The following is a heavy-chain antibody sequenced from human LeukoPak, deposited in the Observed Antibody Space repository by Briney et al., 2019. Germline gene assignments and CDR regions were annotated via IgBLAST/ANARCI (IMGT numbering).Heavy chain of an antibody. V-gene: IGHV3-74*01. CDR1: RFTLSSYR. CDR3: LRGREYISNYSPFDY. J-gene: IGHJ4*02. CDR2: INSHSNST. Sequence: GGSLRLSCAASRFTLSSYRMHWVPQVPGKGRVWFLSINSHSNSTIYADSVRGRFTISRDNAKNTLFLQMNSLSVDDTAVYFCLRGREYISNYSPFDYWGQGSLVTVSS. D-gene: IGHD4-11*01.